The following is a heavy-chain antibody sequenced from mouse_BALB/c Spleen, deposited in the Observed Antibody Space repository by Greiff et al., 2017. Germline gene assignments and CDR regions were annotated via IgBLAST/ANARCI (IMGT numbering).Heavy chain of an antibody. Sequence: EVKVEESGPGLVKPSQSLSLTCTVTGYSITSDYAWNWIRQFPGNKLEWMGYISYSGSTSYNPSLKSRISITRDTSKNQFFLQLNSVTTEDTATYYCARSYGLDYWGQGTTLTVSS. V-gene: IGHV3-2*02. CDR1: GYSITSDYA. D-gene: IGHD1-2*01. CDR3: ARSYGLDY. J-gene: IGHJ2*01. CDR2: ISYSGST.